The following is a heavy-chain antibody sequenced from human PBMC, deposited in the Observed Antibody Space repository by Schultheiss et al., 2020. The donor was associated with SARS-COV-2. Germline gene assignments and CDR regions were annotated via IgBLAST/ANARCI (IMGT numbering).Heavy chain of an antibody. V-gene: IGHV3-23*01. D-gene: IGHD7-27*01. J-gene: IGHJ4*02. CDR2: ISGSGGST. CDR1: GFTFSSYA. Sequence: GGSLRLSCAASGFTFSSYAMSWVRQAPGKGLEWVSAISGSGGSTYYADSVKGRFTISRDNSKNTLYLQMNSLRAEDTAVYYCASPKAALGELGIAYWGQGTLVTVSS. CDR3: ASPKAALGELGIAY.